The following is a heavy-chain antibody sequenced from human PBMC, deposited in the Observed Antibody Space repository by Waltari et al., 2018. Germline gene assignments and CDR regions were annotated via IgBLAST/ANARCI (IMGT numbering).Heavy chain of an antibody. CDR3: ARAHHYDSSGRH. CDR1: GYTFTGYY. V-gene: IGHV1-2*06. J-gene: IGHJ4*02. D-gene: IGHD3-22*01. Sequence: QVQLVQSGAEVKKPGASVKVSCKASGYTFTGYYMHWVRQAPGQGLEWMGRIHPNRGGTNYAQKLQGRVTMTRDTSISTAYRELSRLRSDDTAVYYCARAHHYDSSGRHWGQGTLVTVSA. CDR2: IHPNRGGT.